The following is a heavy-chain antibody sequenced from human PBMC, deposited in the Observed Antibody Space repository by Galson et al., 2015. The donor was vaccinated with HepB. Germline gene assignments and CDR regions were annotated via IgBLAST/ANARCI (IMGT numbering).Heavy chain of an antibody. Sequence: SLRLSCAASGFTFGSYWMSWVRQAPGKGLGWVANIKQDGSEKYYVDSVKGRFTISRDNAKNSLYLQMNSLRAEDTAVYYCARDAGYSRSFDYWGQGTLVTVSS. CDR2: IKQDGSEK. J-gene: IGHJ4*02. V-gene: IGHV3-7*01. CDR3: ARDAGYSRSFDY. D-gene: IGHD6-13*01. CDR1: GFTFGSYW.